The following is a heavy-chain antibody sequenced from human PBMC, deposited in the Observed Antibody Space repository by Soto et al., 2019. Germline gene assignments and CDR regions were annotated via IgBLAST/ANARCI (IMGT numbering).Heavy chain of an antibody. J-gene: IGHJ6*02. D-gene: IGHD1-26*01. Sequence: GGSLRLSCAASGFTFSSYGMHWVRQAPGKGLEWVAVISYDGSNKYYADSVKGRFTISRDNSKNTLYLQMNSLRAEDTAVYYCAKDRAKNYYYYGMDVWGQGTTVTVS. CDR3: AKDRAKNYYYYGMDV. CDR2: ISYDGSNK. V-gene: IGHV3-30*18. CDR1: GFTFSSYG.